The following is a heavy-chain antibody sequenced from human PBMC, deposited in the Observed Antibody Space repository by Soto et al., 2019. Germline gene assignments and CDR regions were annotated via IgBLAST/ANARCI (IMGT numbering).Heavy chain of an antibody. Sequence: SETLSLTCTVSGGSISGYYWSWLRQPPGKGLEWIGYIYSSGSTYYNPSLRSRVTMSIDTSKNQFSLKLSSVTAADTAVYYCAREPEWIWGRGTMVTVSS. CDR1: GGSISGYY. CDR3: AREPEWI. D-gene: IGHD3-3*01. V-gene: IGHV4-59*12. J-gene: IGHJ3*02. CDR2: IYSSGST.